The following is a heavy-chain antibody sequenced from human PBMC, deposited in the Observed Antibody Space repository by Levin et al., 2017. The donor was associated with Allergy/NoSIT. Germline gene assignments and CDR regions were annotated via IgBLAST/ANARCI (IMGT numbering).Heavy chain of an antibody. D-gene: IGHD5-18*01. J-gene: IGHJ2*01. CDR3: ARAWMTAMVTGWYFDL. Sequence: GASVKVSCKASGGTFSSYAISWVRQAPGQGLEWMGGIIPIFGTANYAQKFQGRVTITADESTSTAYMELSSLRSEDTAVYYCARAWMTAMVTGWYFDLWGRGTLVTVSS. CDR2: IIPIFGTA. V-gene: IGHV1-69*13. CDR1: GGTFSSYA.